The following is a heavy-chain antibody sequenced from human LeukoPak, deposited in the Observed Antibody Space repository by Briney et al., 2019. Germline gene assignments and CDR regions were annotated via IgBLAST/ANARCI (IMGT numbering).Heavy chain of an antibody. CDR3: ATSTVTQNYYYYGMDV. Sequence: SVKVSCKASGGTFSSYAISWVRQAPGQGLEWMGRIIPILGIANYAQKFQGRVTITADKSMSTAYMELSSLRSEDTAVYYCATSTVTQNYYYYGMDVWGQGTTVTVSS. J-gene: IGHJ6*02. CDR2: IIPILGIA. D-gene: IGHD4-11*01. CDR1: GGTFSSYA. V-gene: IGHV1-69*04.